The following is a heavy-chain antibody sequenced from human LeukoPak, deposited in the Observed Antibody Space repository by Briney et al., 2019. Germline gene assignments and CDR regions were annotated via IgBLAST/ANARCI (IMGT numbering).Heavy chain of an antibody. D-gene: IGHD3-10*01. CDR1: GFTFSDYY. CDR2: ISSSNSHT. CDR3: ARDLYGSGSYGWFDP. Sequence: GGSLRLSCAASGFTFSDYYMTWIRQAPGKGLEWVSYISSSNSHTNYADSVKGRFTISRDNANNSLYLQMNSLRAEDTAVYYCARDLYGSGSYGWFDPWGQGTLVTVSS. V-gene: IGHV3-11*05. J-gene: IGHJ5*02.